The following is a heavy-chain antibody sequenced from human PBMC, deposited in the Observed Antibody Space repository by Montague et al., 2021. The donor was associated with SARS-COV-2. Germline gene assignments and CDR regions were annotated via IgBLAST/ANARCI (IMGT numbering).Heavy chain of an antibody. D-gene: IGHD2-15*01. CDR3: ARGDGVVVAAPYI. CDR2: ISYDGSNK. CDR1: GFTFSNYG. J-gene: IGHJ3*02. V-gene: IGHV3-30*03. Sequence: SLRLSCAASGFTFSNYGIHWVRQAPGKGLEWVAVISYDGSNKYYADSVKGRFTISRDNSKNTLYLQMNSLRTEDTAVYYCARGDGVVVAAPYIWGQGTMVTVSS.